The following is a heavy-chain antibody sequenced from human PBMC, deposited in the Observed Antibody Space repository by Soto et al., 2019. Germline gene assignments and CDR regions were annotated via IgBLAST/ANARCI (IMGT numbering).Heavy chain of an antibody. CDR1: GCTFSSYA. Sequence: GASVKVSCKASGCTFSSYAISWVRQAPGQGLEWMGGIIPIFGTANYAQKFQGRVTITADESTSTAYMELSSLRSEDTAVYYCASSPNYYDSSGYYYLNDYWGQGTLVTVSS. J-gene: IGHJ4*02. CDR3: ASSPNYYDSSGYYYLNDY. D-gene: IGHD3-22*01. CDR2: IIPIFGTA. V-gene: IGHV1-69*13.